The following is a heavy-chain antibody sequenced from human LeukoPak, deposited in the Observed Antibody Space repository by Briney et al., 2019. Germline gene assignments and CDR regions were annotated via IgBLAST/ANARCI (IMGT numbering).Heavy chain of an antibody. CDR3: ARDFFHGHCAGLSCFLLDY. V-gene: IGHV1-18*01. D-gene: IGHD2-15*01. Sequence: ASVKVSCKASGYTFTRYGISWVRQAPGQGLEWMGWISANNGDTNSAQKFQDRVTMTTDTSTSTAYMELRSLRSDDTAVYYCARDFFHGHCAGLSCFLLDYWGQGSLVIVSS. J-gene: IGHJ4*02. CDR2: ISANNGDT. CDR1: GYTFTRYG.